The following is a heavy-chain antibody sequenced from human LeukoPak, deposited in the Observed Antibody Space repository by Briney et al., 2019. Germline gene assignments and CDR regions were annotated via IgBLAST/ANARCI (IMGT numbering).Heavy chain of an antibody. V-gene: IGHV1-69*05. CDR1: GGTFSSYA. D-gene: IGHD3-16*02. J-gene: IGHJ6*03. CDR3: ARASDYAWGSYRYRPYYYYMDV. Sequence: SVKVSCKASGGTFSSYAISWVRQAPGQGLEWMGGIIPIFGTANYAQKFQGRVTITTDESTSTAYMELSSLSSEDTAVYYCARASDYAWGSYRYRPYYYYMDVWGKGTTVTVSS. CDR2: IIPIFGTA.